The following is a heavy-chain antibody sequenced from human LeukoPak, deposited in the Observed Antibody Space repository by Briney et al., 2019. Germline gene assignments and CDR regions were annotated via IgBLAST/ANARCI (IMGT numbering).Heavy chain of an antibody. J-gene: IGHJ5*02. CDR2: ISRNSGTI. D-gene: IGHD1-26*01. Sequence: GGSLRLSCAASGFTFDDYAMHWVRQAPGKGLEWVLGISRNSGTIGYADSVKGRFTISRDNAKNSLYLQMNSLRDDDMALYYCARGNSGSYSQDWFDPWGQGTLVTVSS. CDR1: GFTFDDYA. CDR3: ARGNSGSYSQDWFDP. V-gene: IGHV3-9*03.